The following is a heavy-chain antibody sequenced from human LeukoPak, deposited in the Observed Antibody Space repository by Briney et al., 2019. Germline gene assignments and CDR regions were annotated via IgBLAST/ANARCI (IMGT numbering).Heavy chain of an antibody. J-gene: IGHJ4*02. Sequence: GGSLRLSCAASGFTFSSHTINWVRQAPGKGLEWVSSISGSSSHIYYADSVKGRFTISRDNSKNTLYLQMNSLRAEDTAVYYCAKDQVGATRGYFDYWGQGTLVTVSS. V-gene: IGHV3-21*01. CDR2: ISGSSSHI. CDR3: AKDQVGATRGYFDY. D-gene: IGHD1-26*01. CDR1: GFTFSSHT.